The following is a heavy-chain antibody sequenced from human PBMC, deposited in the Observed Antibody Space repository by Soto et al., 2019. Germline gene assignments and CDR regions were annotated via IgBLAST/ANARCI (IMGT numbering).Heavy chain of an antibody. V-gene: IGHV4-39*01. CDR2: IYYSETT. CDR1: GGSIRSTTYY. CDR3: VRHWSSSGNNWFDP. D-gene: IGHD1-1*01. Sequence: QLQLQESGPGLVKPSETLSLTCAVSGGSIRSTTYYWAWIRQSPGKGLEWIASIYYSETTYYHPSLKSRVTMSVDTPKNQVSLKLSSVTAADTAVYYCVRHWSSSGNNWFDPWGQGTQVTVSP. J-gene: IGHJ5*02.